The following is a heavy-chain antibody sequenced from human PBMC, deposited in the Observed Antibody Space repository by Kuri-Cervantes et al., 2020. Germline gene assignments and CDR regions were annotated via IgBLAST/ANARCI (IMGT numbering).Heavy chain of an antibody. J-gene: IGHJ4*02. CDR2: IYTSGST. D-gene: IGHD4-17*01. V-gene: IGHV4-4*07. CDR3: ARAANDYGDYVAPGRFDY. CDR1: GGSISRYY. Sequence: SETLSLTCTVSGGSISRYYWSWIRQPAGKGLEWIGRIYTSGSTNYNPSLKRRVTMLVDTSNNQFSLKLSSVTAADSAVYYFARAANDYGDYVAPGRFDYWGQGTLVTVSS.